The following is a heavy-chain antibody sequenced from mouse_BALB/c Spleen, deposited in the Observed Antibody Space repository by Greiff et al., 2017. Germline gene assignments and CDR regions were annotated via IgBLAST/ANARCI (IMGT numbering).Heavy chain of an antibody. CDR2: IRSKSNNYAT. Sequence: EVQGVESGGGLVQPKGSLKLSCAASGFTFNTYAMNWVRQAPGKGLEWVARIRSKSNNYATYYADSVKDRFTISRDDSQSMLYLQMNNLKTEDTAMYYCVRQAVLSEQSWFAYWGQGTLVTVSA. CDR3: VRQAVLSEQSWFAY. CDR1: GFTFNTYA. D-gene: IGHD3-2*02. J-gene: IGHJ3*01. V-gene: IGHV10-1*02.